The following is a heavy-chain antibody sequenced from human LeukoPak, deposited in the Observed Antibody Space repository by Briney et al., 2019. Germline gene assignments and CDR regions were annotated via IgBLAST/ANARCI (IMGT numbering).Heavy chain of an antibody. CDR2: ISTGGSII. CDR3: ARGRDSSSWFDF. CDR1: GFTFSTYS. V-gene: IGHV3-48*04. Sequence: GGSLRLSCAASGFTFSTYSMNWVRQAPGKGLEWVSYISTGGSIIHYADSVKGRFTISRDNAKNSLYLQMNSLRAEDTAVYYCARGRDSSSWFDFWGQGALVTVSS. J-gene: IGHJ4*02. D-gene: IGHD6-13*01.